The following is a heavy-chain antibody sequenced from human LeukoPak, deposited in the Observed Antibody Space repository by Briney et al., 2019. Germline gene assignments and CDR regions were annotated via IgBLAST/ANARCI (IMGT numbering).Heavy chain of an antibody. CDR2: ISSSSSTI. CDR3: ARDQLDYGDYYYYYGMDV. CDR1: GFTFSSYS. Sequence: GGSLRLSCAASGFTFSSYSMNWVRQAPGKELEWVSYISSSSSTIYYADSVKGRFTISRDNAKNSLYLQMNSLRAEDTAVYYCARDQLDYGDYYYYYGMDVWGQGTTVTVSS. D-gene: IGHD4-17*01. J-gene: IGHJ6*02. V-gene: IGHV3-48*01.